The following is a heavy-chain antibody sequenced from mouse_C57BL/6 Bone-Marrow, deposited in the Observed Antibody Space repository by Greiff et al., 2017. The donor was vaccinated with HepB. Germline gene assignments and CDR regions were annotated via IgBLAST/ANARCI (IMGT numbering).Heavy chain of an antibody. CDR1: GFNIKDDY. Sequence: EVHLVESGAELVRPGASVKLSCTASGFNIKDDYMHWVKQRPEQGLEWIGWIDPENGDTEYASKFQGKATITADTSSNTAYLQLSSLTSEDTAVYYCTTEVVAYWGQGTLVTVSA. V-gene: IGHV14-4*01. CDR2: IDPENGDT. J-gene: IGHJ3*01. CDR3: TTEVVAY.